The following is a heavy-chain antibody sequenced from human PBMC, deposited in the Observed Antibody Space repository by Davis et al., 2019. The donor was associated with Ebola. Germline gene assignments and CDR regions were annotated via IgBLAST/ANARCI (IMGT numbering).Heavy chain of an antibody. CDR1: GFTFSDYY. Sequence: PGGSLRLSCAASGFTFSDYYMSWIRQAPGKGLEWVSYISSSGSTIYYADSVKGRFTISRDNAKNSLYLQMNSLRAEDTAVYYCARAGHIVVVVAANDYWGQGTLVTVSS. V-gene: IGHV3-11*01. D-gene: IGHD2-15*01. CDR3: ARAGHIVVVVAANDY. CDR2: ISSSGSTI. J-gene: IGHJ4*02.